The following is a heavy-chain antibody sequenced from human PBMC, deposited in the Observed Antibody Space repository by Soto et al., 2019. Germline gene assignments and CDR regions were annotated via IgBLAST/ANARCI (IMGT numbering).Heavy chain of an antibody. D-gene: IGHD3-16*01. Sequence: QVQLQQWGAGLLKPSETLSLICAVYGGSFSDYYWSWIRHPPRKGLEWIGEINHSGSTNDNPSLKSRVTISVDTSKNQFSLKLSSVTAADTAMYYCARGSRRGVDYWGQGTLVTVSS. CDR2: INHSGST. CDR1: GGSFSDYY. V-gene: IGHV4-34*01. J-gene: IGHJ4*02. CDR3: ARGSRRGVDY.